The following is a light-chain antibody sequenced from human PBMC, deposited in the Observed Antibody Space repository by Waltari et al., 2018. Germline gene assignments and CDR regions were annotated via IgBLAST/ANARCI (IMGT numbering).Light chain of an antibody. J-gene: IGLJ2*01. CDR1: SRHVGTYNL. CDR2: EST. CDR3: CSFAGSGPHVV. V-gene: IGLV2-23*01. Sequence: QSALTQPASVSGSPGQSITISCTGTSRHVGTYNLVSWYHHHPGKAPKLRIYESTKRPSGVSNRISGSKSGITASLTISGLQAEDEADYYCCSFAGSGPHVVFGGGTKLTVL.